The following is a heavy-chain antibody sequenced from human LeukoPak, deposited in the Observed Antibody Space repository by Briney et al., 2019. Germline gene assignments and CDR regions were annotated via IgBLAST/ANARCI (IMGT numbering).Heavy chain of an antibody. D-gene: IGHD6-13*01. CDR2: MNSNSGKT. V-gene: IGHV1-8*01. J-gene: IGHJ4*02. CDR3: ARGRPGPAGAGTYDF. Sequence: SSVKVSCTASGYTFTTFVINWVRQANGQGLEWMGWMNSNSGKTDSAQKFQGRLTMTKNTSTSTAYMEVTGLKFEDTAIYYCARGRPGPAGAGTYDFWGQGTLITVSS. CDR1: GYTFTTFV.